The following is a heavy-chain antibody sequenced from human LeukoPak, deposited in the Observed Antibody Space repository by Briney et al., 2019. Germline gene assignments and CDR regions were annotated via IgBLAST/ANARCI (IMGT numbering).Heavy chain of an antibody. J-gene: IGHJ4*02. Sequence: PGGSLRLSCAASGFTFSSYEMNWVRQAPGKGLEWVSYISSSGSTIYYADSVKGRFTISRDNAKNSLYLQMNSLRAEDTAVYYCAKAMVRGVITDFDYWGQGTLVTVSS. V-gene: IGHV3-48*03. CDR1: GFTFSSYE. CDR2: ISSSGSTI. D-gene: IGHD3-10*01. CDR3: AKAMVRGVITDFDY.